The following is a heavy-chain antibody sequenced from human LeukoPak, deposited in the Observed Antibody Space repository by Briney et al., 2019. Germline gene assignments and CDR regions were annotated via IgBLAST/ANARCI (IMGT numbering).Heavy chain of an antibody. V-gene: IGHV3-74*01. J-gene: IGHJ3*02. CDR1: GFSFSTSW. CDR3: ARDLGFSSRCMNCNAFDI. CDR2: INSDGSST. Sequence: PGGSLRLSCAASGFSFSTSWMYWVRQAPGKGLVWVSRINSDGSSTSYADSVKGRFTISRDNAKNTLYLQMNSLRAEDTAVYYCARDLGFSSRCMNCNAFDIWGQGTMVTVSS. D-gene: IGHD6-13*01.